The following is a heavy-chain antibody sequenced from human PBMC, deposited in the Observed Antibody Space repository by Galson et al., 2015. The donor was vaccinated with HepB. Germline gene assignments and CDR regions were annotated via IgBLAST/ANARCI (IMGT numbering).Heavy chain of an antibody. V-gene: IGHV5-51*01. Sequence: QSGAEVKKPGESLKISCKGSGYSFTSYWIAWVRQMPGKGLEWMGIIYPGDSDTRYSPSFQGQVTISADKSISTAFLQWSSLKASDTAMYYCARPITIFGSVWETSFDIWGQGTMVTVS. D-gene: IGHD3-3*01. J-gene: IGHJ3*02. CDR2: IYPGDSDT. CDR1: GYSFTSYW. CDR3: ARPITIFGSVWETSFDI.